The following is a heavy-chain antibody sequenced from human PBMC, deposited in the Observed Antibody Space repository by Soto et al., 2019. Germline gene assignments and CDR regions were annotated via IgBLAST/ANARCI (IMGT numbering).Heavy chain of an antibody. V-gene: IGHV4-39*01. Sequence: SETLSLTCTVSGGSISSSSYYWGWIRQPPGKGLEWIGSIYYSGSTYYNPSLKSRVTISVDTSKNQFSLKLSSVTAADTAVYYCASRDGDYYGSGSYSHYYGMDVWGQGTTVT. J-gene: IGHJ6*02. CDR3: ASRDGDYYGSGSYSHYYGMDV. CDR1: GGSISSSSYY. CDR2: IYYSGST. D-gene: IGHD3-10*01.